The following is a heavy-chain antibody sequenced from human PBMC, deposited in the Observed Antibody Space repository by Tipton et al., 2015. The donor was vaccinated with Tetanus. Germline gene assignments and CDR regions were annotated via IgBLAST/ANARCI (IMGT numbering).Heavy chain of an antibody. D-gene: IGHD1-20*01. CDR1: GFAFSAYW. Sequence: SLRLSCAASGFAFSAYWMYWVRQAPGKGLEWVSSISSSSSYIYYADSVRGRFTISRDNAKNPLYLQMNSLRAEDTAVYYCAKSNGITGTTFYYGMDVWGQGTTVTVSS. CDR2: ISSSSSYI. V-gene: IGHV3-21*04. CDR3: AKSNGITGTTFYYGMDV. J-gene: IGHJ6*02.